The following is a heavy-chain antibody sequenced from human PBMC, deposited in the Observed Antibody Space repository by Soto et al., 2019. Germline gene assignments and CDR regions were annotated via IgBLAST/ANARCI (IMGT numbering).Heavy chain of an antibody. CDR3: ARLKVVVVAAPNFDY. Sequence: SETLSLTCTVSGGSISGSSYYWGWIRQPPGKGLEWIGSIYYSGSTYYNPSLKSRVTISVDTSKNQSSLKLSSVTAADTAVYYCARLKVVVVAAPNFDYWGQGTLVTVSS. CDR1: GGSISGSSYY. J-gene: IGHJ4*02. CDR2: IYYSGST. V-gene: IGHV4-39*01. D-gene: IGHD2-15*01.